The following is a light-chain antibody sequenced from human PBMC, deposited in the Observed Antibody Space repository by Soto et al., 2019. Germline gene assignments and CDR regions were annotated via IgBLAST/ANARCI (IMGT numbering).Light chain of an antibody. CDR2: GNS. CDR3: QPYDSSLCGWV. CDR1: SSNIGAGYD. Sequence: QSVLTQPPSVSGAPGQRVTISCTGSSSNIGAGYDVHWYQQLPGTAPKLLIYGNSNRPSGVPDRFSGSKSGTSPSLAITGLQAVLEADYYCQPYDSSLCGWVFGGGAKRTL. V-gene: IGLV1-40*01. J-gene: IGLJ3*02.